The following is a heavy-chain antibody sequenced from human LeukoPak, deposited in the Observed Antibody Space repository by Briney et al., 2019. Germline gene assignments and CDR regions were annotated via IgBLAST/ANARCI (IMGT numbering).Heavy chain of an antibody. J-gene: IGHJ4*02. D-gene: IGHD5-12*01. Sequence: GGSLRLSCTASGFTFSSSVMSWVRQAPGKGLEWVSAISGSGSNSYYADSVKGRFTISRDNSQSTLHLQIDSLRAEDTAVYYCAKLVAHWGQGTLVTVSS. V-gene: IGHV3-23*01. CDR3: AKLVAH. CDR1: GFTFSSSV. CDR2: ISGSGSNS.